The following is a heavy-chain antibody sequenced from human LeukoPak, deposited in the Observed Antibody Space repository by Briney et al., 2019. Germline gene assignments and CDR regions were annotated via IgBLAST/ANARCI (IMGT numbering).Heavy chain of an antibody. J-gene: IGHJ4*02. Sequence: AGGSLRLSCAASGFTLSHYYMTWIRQAPGKGLEWLSCISSSGDTIHYADSVKGRFTVSRDNAENSLYLQMNSLRAEDTAMYYCARQGSEIDYWGQGTLVTVFS. CDR1: GFTLSHYY. V-gene: IGHV3-11*01. CDR2: ISSSGDTI. CDR3: ARQGSEIDY.